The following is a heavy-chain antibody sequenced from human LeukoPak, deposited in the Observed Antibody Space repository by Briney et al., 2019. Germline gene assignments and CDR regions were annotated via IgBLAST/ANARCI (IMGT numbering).Heavy chain of an antibody. CDR3: ARATVVVAATPLYYYYGMDV. Sequence: SETLSLTCAVYGGSFSGFYWNWIRQPPGKGLEWIGEINHSGSTNYNPSLRSRVTISVDTSKNQFSLNLSSVTAADTAVYYCARATVVVAATPLYYYYGMDVWGQGTTATVSS. CDR1: GGSFSGFY. J-gene: IGHJ6*02. V-gene: IGHV4-34*01. D-gene: IGHD2-15*01. CDR2: INHSGST.